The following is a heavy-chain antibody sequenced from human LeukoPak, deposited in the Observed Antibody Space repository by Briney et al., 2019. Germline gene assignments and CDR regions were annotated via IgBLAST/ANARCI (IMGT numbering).Heavy chain of an antibody. Sequence: SETLSLTCTVSGGSISSTSYYWGWIRQPPGKGLEWIGSIYYSGSTYYNPSLKSRVTISVDTSKNQFSLKLSSVTAADTAVYYCARAGEQWLENWFDPWGQGTLVTVSS. J-gene: IGHJ5*02. D-gene: IGHD6-19*01. CDR2: IYYSGST. CDR3: ARAGEQWLENWFDP. V-gene: IGHV4-39*07. CDR1: GGSISSTSYY.